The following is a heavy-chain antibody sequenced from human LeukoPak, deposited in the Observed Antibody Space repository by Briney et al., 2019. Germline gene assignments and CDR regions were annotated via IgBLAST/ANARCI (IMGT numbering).Heavy chain of an antibody. J-gene: IGHJ4*02. CDR3: ARERDHDVYFDY. V-gene: IGHV3-64*04. D-gene: IGHD1-14*01. CDR2: ISSNEYDT. Sequence: GGSLRLSCSASGYTFGAYFMHWVRQAPGKGLQYVSSISSNEYDTYYADSVKGRFTISRDNSKNTLFLQMNSLRAEDTAVYYCARERDHDVYFDYWGQGTLVTVSS. CDR1: GYTFGAYF.